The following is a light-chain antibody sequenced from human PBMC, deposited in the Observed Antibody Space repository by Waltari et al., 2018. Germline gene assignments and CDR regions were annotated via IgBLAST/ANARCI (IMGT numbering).Light chain of an antibody. V-gene: IGLV2-14*01. CDR2: AVT. Sequence: QSALTQPASVSGSPGQSITISCTGTSRDVGAYTFVSWYQHHPGKAPKPMIYAVTHRPSGVSSRFSGSKSGNTASLTISGLQAEDEADYYCTSYRSSDTWVFGGGTKLTVL. CDR3: TSYRSSDTWV. CDR1: SRDVGAYTF. J-gene: IGLJ3*02.